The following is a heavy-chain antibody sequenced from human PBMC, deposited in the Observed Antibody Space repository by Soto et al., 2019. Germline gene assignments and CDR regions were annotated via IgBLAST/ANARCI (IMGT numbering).Heavy chain of an antibody. V-gene: IGHV1-58*01. J-gene: IGHJ4*02. D-gene: IGHD2-21*02. CDR1: GFTFTSSA. CDR2: IVVGSGNT. CDR3: AVSRRGELTAMLGY. Sequence: GASVKVSCKASGFTFTSSAVQWVRQARGQRLEWIGWIVVGSGNTNYAQKFQERVTITRDMSTSTAYMELSSLRSEDTAVYYCAVSRRGELTAMLGYWGQGTLVTVSS.